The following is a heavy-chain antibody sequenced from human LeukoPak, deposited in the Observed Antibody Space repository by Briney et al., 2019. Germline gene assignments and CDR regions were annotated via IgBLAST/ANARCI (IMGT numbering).Heavy chain of an antibody. CDR3: AKETSSGNFVTIDC. V-gene: IGHV3-23*01. CDR2: ITADGGGT. Sequence: PGGSLRLSCAASGFTFRSYVMSWVHQAPGKGLEWVSAITADGGGTNHADSVKGRFTISRDNSKNTLYLQMNSLRAEDTAVYYCAKETSSGNFVTIDCWGQGTLVTVSS. D-gene: IGHD1-26*01. CDR1: GFTFRSYV. J-gene: IGHJ4*02.